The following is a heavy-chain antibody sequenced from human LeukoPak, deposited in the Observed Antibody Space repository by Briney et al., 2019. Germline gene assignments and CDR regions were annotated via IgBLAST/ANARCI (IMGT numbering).Heavy chain of an antibody. J-gene: IGHJ4*02. CDR1: GFTFSSYS. CDR2: ISSSSSYI. Sequence: PGGSLRLSCAASGFTFSSYSMNWVRQAPGKGLEWVLSISSSSSYIYYADSVKGRFTISRDNAKNSLYLQMNSLRAEDTAVYYCASRDSSSWYYFDYRGQGTLVTVSS. D-gene: IGHD6-13*01. CDR3: ASRDSSSWYYFDY. V-gene: IGHV3-21*01.